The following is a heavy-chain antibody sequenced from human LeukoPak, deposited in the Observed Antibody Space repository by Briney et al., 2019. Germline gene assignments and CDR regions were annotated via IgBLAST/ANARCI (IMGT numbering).Heavy chain of an antibody. CDR2: INHSGST. Sequence: SETLSLTCAVYGGSFSGYYWSWIRQPPGKGLEWIGEINHSGSTNYNPSLKSRVTISVDTSKNQFSLKLSSVTAADTAVYYCAREKTIFGVVIRYNWSDPWGQGTLVTVSS. CDR3: AREKTIFGVVIRYNWSDP. D-gene: IGHD3-3*01. CDR1: GGSFSGYY. J-gene: IGHJ5*02. V-gene: IGHV4-34*01.